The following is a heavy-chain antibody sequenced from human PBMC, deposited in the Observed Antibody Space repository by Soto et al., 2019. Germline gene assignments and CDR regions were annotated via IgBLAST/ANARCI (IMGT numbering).Heavy chain of an antibody. CDR2: IYHSGSS. D-gene: IGHD1-26*01. CDR1: GGSISSSYW. V-gene: IGHV4-4*02. CDR3: ARVSGSYYYGMDV. Sequence: QVQLQESGPGLVKPSGTLSLTCAVSGGSISSSYWWSCVRQPPGKGLEWIGEIYHSGSSNYNPSLKSRVTRSVDKSKNQFSLKLSSVTAADTAVYYCARVSGSYYYGMDVWGQGTTVTVSS. J-gene: IGHJ6*02.